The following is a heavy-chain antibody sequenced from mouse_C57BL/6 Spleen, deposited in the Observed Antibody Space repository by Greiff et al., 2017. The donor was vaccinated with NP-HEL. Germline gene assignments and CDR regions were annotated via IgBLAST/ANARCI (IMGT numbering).Heavy chain of an antibody. D-gene: IGHD1-1*01. V-gene: IGHV1-26*01. J-gene: IGHJ2*01. CDR3: ARPSDYGSYYFDY. CDR1: GYTFTDYY. CDR2: INPNNGGT. Sequence: EVQLQQSGPELVKPGASVKISCKASGYTFTDYYMNWVKQSHGKSLEWIGDINPNNGGTSYNQKFKGKATLTVDKSSSTAYMELRSLTSEDSAVYYCARPSDYGSYYFDYWGQGTTLTVSS.